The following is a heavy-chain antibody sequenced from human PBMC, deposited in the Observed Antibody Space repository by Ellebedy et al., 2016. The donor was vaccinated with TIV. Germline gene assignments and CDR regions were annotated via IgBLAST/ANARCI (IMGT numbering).Heavy chain of an antibody. Sequence: LRLSCTVSGGSFSSGGYYWSWIRQHPGKGLEWIGYIYYSGRAYYNPSLKSRVTISVDTSKNQFALKLSSVAAADTAVYYCARGGTYGSVFEYWGQGTLVTVSS. V-gene: IGHV4-31*03. CDR2: IYYSGRA. J-gene: IGHJ4*02. CDR1: GGSFSSGGYY. CDR3: ARGGTYGSVFEY. D-gene: IGHD3-10*01.